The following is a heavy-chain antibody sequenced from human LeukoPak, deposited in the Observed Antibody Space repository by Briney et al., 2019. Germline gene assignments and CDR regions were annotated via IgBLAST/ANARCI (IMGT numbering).Heavy chain of an antibody. Sequence: PGGSLRLSCAASGFTFSSYSMRWVRQAPGRGLEWVSSISGGGSDTFYADSVKGRFTLSRDNAKNSMYLQMNRLRAEDTAVYYCARGGRYCSGGSCLTTFDYWGRGPVATV. V-gene: IGHV3-21*01. D-gene: IGHD2-15*01. CDR3: ARGGRYCSGGSCLTTFDY. CDR2: ISGGGSDT. J-gene: IGHJ4*02. CDR1: GFTFSSYS.